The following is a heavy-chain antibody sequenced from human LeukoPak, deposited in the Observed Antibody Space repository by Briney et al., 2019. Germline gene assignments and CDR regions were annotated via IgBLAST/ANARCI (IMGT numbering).Heavy chain of an antibody. CDR3: ARVRGYSSSSRPGY. Sequence: GGSLRLSCAASGFTFSSYSMNWVRQASGKGLVWVSRINTDGSSTSYADSVKGRFTISRDNAKNTLYLQMNSLRAEDTAVYYCARVRGYSSSSRPGYWGQGTLVTVSS. D-gene: IGHD6-6*01. CDR2: INTDGSST. J-gene: IGHJ4*02. CDR1: GFTFSSYS. V-gene: IGHV3-74*01.